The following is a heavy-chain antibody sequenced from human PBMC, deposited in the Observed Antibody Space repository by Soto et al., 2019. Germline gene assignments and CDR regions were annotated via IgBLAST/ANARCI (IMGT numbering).Heavy chain of an antibody. CDR1: GGSISSTTYY. Sequence: QLQLQESGPGLVKPSETLSLTCTVSGGSISSTTYYWGWIRQPPGKGREWIGTIYYSGRTYYNPSLGRRVTRPVDTSKHQFPLKMHFVTAPDTAVYYCARLSSLGSGYSPWGQGTMVTVSP. J-gene: IGHJ3*01. D-gene: IGHD3-22*01. CDR3: ARLSSLGSGYSP. V-gene: IGHV4-39*01. CDR2: IYYSGRT.